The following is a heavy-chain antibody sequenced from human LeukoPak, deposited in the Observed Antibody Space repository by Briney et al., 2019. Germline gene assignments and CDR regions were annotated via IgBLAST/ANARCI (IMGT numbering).Heavy chain of an antibody. CDR3: ARNLWFGESSDAFDM. J-gene: IGHJ3*02. D-gene: IGHD3-10*01. V-gene: IGHV1-2*02. CDR1: GYTFTGYY. CDR2: INPNSGGT. Sequence: ASVKVSCKASGYTFTGYYMHWVRQAPGQGLEWMGWINPNSGGTNYAQKFQGRVTMTRDTSISTAYMEMSRLRSDDTAVYYCARNLWFGESSDAFDMWGQGTMVTVSS.